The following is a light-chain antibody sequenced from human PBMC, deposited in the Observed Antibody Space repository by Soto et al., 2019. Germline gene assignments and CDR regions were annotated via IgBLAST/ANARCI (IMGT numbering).Light chain of an antibody. CDR3: QQYGDSPLT. J-gene: IGKJ4*01. CDR1: QSVGDN. CDR2: ATC. V-gene: IGKV3-15*01. Sequence: EIVVTQSPATLSVSPGERATLSCRASQSVGDNFAWYQQKPGQAPRLLIFATCTRATGVPDRFSGSGSGTEFTLTISRLQSEDFAVYYCQQYGDSPLTFGGGAKVEIE.